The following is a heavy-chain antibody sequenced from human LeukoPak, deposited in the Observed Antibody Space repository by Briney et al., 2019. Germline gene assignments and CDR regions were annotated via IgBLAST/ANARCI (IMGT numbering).Heavy chain of an antibody. CDR1: GFRFSNSW. D-gene: IGHD3-10*01. CDR3: ARGADHGGSYYPD. Sequence: GGSLRLSCAASGFRFSNSWMYWVRQGPGKGPAWVSRMKADGTRIEYADSVKGRFTISRDNAKNTLFLQMSSLRVEDTAVYYCARGADHGGSYYPDWGQGTRVTVSS. V-gene: IGHV3-74*01. CDR2: MKADGTRI. J-gene: IGHJ4*02.